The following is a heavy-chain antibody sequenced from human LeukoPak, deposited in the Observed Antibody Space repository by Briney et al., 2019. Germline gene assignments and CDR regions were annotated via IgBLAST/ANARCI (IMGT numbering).Heavy chain of an antibody. CDR1: GYSISSGYY. CDR2: IYHRGST. CDR3: AREIPYYDYVWGSYRNDAFDI. J-gene: IGHJ3*02. D-gene: IGHD3-16*01. Sequence: SSETLSLTCTVSGYSISSGYYWGWIRQPPGMGLEWIGSIYHRGSTYYNPSLKSRVTISVDTSKNQFSLKLSSVTAADTAVYYCAREIPYYDYVWGSYRNDAFDIWGQGTMVTVSS. V-gene: IGHV4-38-2*02.